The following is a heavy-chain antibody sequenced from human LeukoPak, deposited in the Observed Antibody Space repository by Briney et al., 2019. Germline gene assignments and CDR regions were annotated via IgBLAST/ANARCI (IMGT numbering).Heavy chain of an antibody. CDR3: ATYTHWVAGDV. Sequence: PGESLRLSCAASGFTFSDSWMSWVRQAPGKGLEWVANMNQDGSEEDYVDSVKGRFTISRDNARNSLYLQMSSLRAEDTAVYYCATYTHWVAGDVWGQGTTVTVSS. D-gene: IGHD3-16*01. V-gene: IGHV3-7*01. CDR1: GFTFSDSW. CDR2: MNQDGSEE. J-gene: IGHJ6*02.